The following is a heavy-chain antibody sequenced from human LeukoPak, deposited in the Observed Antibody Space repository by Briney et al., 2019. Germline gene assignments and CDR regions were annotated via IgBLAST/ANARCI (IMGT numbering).Heavy chain of an antibody. V-gene: IGHV3-9*01. J-gene: IGHJ4*02. CDR3: AKDSY. CDR1: GFTFSSYA. CDR2: ISWNSGSI. Sequence: GGSLRLSCAASGFTFSSYAMHWVRQAPGKGLEWVSGISWNSGSIGYADSVKGRFTISRDNAKNSLYLQMNSLRAEDTALYYCAKDSYWGQGTLVTVSS.